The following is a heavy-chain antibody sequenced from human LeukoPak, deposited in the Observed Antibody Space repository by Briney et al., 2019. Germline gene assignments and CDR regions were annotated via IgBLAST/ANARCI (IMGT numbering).Heavy chain of an antibody. D-gene: IGHD6-19*01. CDR2: ISGSGGST. Sequence: GGSLRLSCAASGFTFSSYAMSRVRQASGKGLEWVSVISGSGGSTYYADSVKGRFTISRDNSKNTLYLQMNSLRAEDTAVYYCAKRRVAVAGDFDYWGQGTLVTVSS. CDR3: AKRRVAVAGDFDY. V-gene: IGHV3-23*01. CDR1: GFTFSSYA. J-gene: IGHJ4*02.